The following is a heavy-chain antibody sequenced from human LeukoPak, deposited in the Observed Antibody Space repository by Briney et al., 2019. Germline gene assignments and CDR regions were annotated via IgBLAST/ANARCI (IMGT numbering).Heavy chain of an antibody. D-gene: IGHD2-2*02. J-gene: IGHJ3*02. V-gene: IGHV1-18*01. CDR2: ISVYNGNT. CDR3: ARATYCSSTSCYIRNDAFDI. Sequence: GASVTVSCKASGYTFSRYGISWVRQAPGQGLEWMGWISVYNGNTKSAQMVQGRVTMTTDTSTSTAYMELRSLRSDDTAVYYCARATYCSSTSCYIRNDAFDIWGQGTMVTVSS. CDR1: GYTFSRYG.